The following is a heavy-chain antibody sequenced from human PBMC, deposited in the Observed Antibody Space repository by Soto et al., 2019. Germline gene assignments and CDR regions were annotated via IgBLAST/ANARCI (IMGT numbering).Heavy chain of an antibody. CDR2: ISAYSGDT. D-gene: IGHD5-12*01. J-gene: IGHJ6*02. CDR3: AGTPTDIVATNYYYYYALDV. Sequence: QIQLVQSGAEVKKPGASVKVSCKASGYNFIRYGFTWVRQAPGQGLEWMGWISAYSGDTTYAQKFQGRVTMTTDTSTSTVYMEVRSLRSDDTAVYYCAGTPTDIVATNYYYYYALDVWGQGTTVTVSS. CDR1: GYNFIRYG. V-gene: IGHV1-18*04.